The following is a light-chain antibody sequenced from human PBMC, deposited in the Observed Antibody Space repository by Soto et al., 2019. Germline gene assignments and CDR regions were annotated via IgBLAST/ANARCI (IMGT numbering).Light chain of an antibody. CDR1: QSISTW. CDR2: DAS. J-gene: IGKJ1*01. CDR3: QQYNSYWT. Sequence: DIQMTQSPSTLSASVGDRVTITCRASQSISTWLAWYQQKPGKAPKLLIHDASSLESGVPSRFSGSGSGAEFTLTISSLQPDDFATYYCQQYNSYWTFGPGTKVDIK. V-gene: IGKV1-5*01.